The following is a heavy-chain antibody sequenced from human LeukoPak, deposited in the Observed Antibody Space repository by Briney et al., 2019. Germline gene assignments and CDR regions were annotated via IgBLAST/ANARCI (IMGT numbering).Heavy chain of an antibody. J-gene: IGHJ5*02. D-gene: IGHD3-10*01. CDR2: ISYDGSNK. Sequence: GGALRLSCAASGFTFSSYAMHWVRQAPGKGLEWVAVISYDGSNKYHADSVKGRFTISRDNSKNTLYLQMNSLRAEDTAVYYCAREGLNMVRGVIPKEAWGWFDPWGQGTLVTVSS. CDR3: AREGLNMVRGVIPKEAWGWFDP. V-gene: IGHV3-30*04. CDR1: GFTFSSYA.